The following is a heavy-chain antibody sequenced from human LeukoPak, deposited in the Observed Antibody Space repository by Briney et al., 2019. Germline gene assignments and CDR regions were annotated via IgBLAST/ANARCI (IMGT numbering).Heavy chain of an antibody. Sequence: WVRQAPGKGLEWIGSIYYSGSTYYNPSLKSRVTISVDTSKNQFSLKLSSVTAADTAVYYCARAVTLSTYVWGSYRLAYYFDYWGQGTLVTVSS. V-gene: IGHV4-39*07. J-gene: IGHJ4*02. CDR2: IYYSGST. D-gene: IGHD3-16*02. CDR3: ARAVTLSTYVWGSYRLAYYFDY.